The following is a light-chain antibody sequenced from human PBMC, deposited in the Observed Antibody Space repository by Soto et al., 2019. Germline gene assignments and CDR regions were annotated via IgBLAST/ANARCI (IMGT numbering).Light chain of an antibody. CDR3: ATWDDILNGWV. CDR1: DANIESNT. V-gene: IGLV1-44*01. Sequence: QPVLTQPPSASGTPGQRVTISCSGSDANIESNTVNWYQHLPGMAPKLLTHSNDHRPSGVADRFSGSKSGTSASLAISGLQSEDEADYYCATWDDILNGWVFGGGTKVTVL. J-gene: IGLJ3*02. CDR2: SND.